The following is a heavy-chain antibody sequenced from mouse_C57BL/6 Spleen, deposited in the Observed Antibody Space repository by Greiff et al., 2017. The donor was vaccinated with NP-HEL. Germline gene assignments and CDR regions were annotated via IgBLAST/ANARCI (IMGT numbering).Heavy chain of an antibody. Sequence: EVHLVESGGGLVKPGGSLKLSCAASGFTFSSYAMSWVRQTPEKRLEWVATISDGGSYTYYPDNVKGRFTISRDNAKNNLYLQMSHLKSEDTAMYYCARVSSHYYAMDYWGQGTSVTVSS. CDR1: GFTFSSYA. D-gene: IGHD1-3*01. V-gene: IGHV5-4*01. CDR3: ARVSSHYYAMDY. J-gene: IGHJ4*01. CDR2: ISDGGSYT.